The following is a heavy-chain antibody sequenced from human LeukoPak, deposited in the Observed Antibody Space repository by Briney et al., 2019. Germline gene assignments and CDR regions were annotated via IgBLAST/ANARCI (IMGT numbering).Heavy chain of an antibody. CDR2: ISGSGGST. CDR1: GFTFSSYA. J-gene: IGHJ6*02. CDR3: AKDQAVSAYYDYVWGSYRPLWYYGMDV. Sequence: GGSLRLSCAASGFTFSSYAMSWVRQAPGKGLEWVSAISGSGGSTYYADSVKGRFTISRDNSKNTLYLQMNSLRAEDTAVYYCAKDQAVSAYYDYVWGSYRPLWYYGMDVWGQGTTVTVS. V-gene: IGHV3-23*01. D-gene: IGHD3-16*02.